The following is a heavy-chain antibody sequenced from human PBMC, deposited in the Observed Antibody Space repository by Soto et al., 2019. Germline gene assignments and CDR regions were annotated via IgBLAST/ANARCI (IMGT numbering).Heavy chain of an antibody. CDR2: IYPGDSDT. D-gene: IGHD3-3*01. CDR3: ARPTGTLRFLEWLAHGYYFDY. V-gene: IGHV5-51*01. Sequence: PGESLKISCKGSGYSFTSYWIGWVRQMPGKGLEWMGIIYPGDSDTRYSPSFQGQVTISADKSISTAYLQWSSLKASDTAMYYCARPTGTLRFLEWLAHGYYFDYWGQGTLVTVSS. CDR1: GYSFTSYW. J-gene: IGHJ4*02.